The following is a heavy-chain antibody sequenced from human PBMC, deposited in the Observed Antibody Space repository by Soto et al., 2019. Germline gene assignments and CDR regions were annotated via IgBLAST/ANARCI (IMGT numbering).Heavy chain of an antibody. CDR2: IYHSGST. D-gene: IGHD3-22*01. CDR3: ASFTGVVIPAGWFDP. V-gene: IGHV4-30-2*01. J-gene: IGHJ5*02. Sequence: LSLTCAVSGGSISSGGYSWSWIRQPPGKGLEWIGYIYHSGSTYYNPSLKSRVTISVDRSKNQFSLKLSSVTAADTAVYYCASFTGVVIPAGWFDPWGQGTLVTVSS. CDR1: GGSISSGGYS.